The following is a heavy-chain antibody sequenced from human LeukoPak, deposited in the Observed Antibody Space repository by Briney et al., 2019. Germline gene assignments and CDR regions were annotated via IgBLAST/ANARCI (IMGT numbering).Heavy chain of an antibody. CDR1: GFNFSTYE. V-gene: IGHV3-48*03. Sequence: GGSLRLSCAASGFNFSTYEMNWVRQAPGKGPEWVSYISSSGRTKFYADSMKGRFTISRDNAKNSLYLQMNSLRVEDTAIYYCARRDGSESFSIDYWGQGILVTVSS. D-gene: IGHD3-10*01. J-gene: IGHJ4*02. CDR2: ISSSGRTK. CDR3: ARRDGSESFSIDY.